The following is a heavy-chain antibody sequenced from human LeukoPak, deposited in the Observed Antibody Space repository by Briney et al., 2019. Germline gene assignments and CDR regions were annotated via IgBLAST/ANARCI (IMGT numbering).Heavy chain of an antibody. V-gene: IGHV3-30-3*01. D-gene: IGHD6-13*01. CDR3: ARAHSSSWYSGPWGMDV. Sequence: GGSLRLSCAASGFTFSSYAMHWVRQAPGKGLEWVAVISYDGSNKYYADSVKGRFTISRDNSKNALYLQMNSLRAEDTAVYYCARAHSSSWYSGPWGMDVWGQGTTVTVSS. J-gene: IGHJ6*02. CDR2: ISYDGSNK. CDR1: GFTFSSYA.